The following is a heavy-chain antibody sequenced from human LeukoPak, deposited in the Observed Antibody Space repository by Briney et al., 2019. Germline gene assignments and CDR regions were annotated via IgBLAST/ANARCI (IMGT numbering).Heavy chain of an antibody. CDR1: GFTFRDYP. J-gene: IGHJ1*01. CDR3: VKVGDSGYGEYYQH. V-gene: IGHV3-64D*06. D-gene: IGHD5-12*01. Sequence: GGSLRLSCSASGFTFRDYPIHWVRQAPGEGLQYVSAISSAGGTTYYADSVRGRFTISRDNSKNALYLQMSSLRAEDTALYYCVKVGDSGYGEYYQHWGQGTLVTVSS. CDR2: ISSAGGTT.